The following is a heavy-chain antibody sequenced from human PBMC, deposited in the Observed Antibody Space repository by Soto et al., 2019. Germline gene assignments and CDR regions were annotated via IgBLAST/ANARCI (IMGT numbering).Heavy chain of an antibody. Sequence: QVQQWGAGLLKPSETLSLTCAVYGGSSSDYRWNWIRQSPGKGLEWIGDINHSGSSNYNSSLKSRLTLSVDTSKNQVSLKLTSVTAAHTAVYYCSEGAYLAYWGQGILVTVSS. J-gene: IGHJ4*02. CDR3: SEGAYLAY. V-gene: IGHV4-34*01. CDR1: GGSSSDYR. CDR2: INHSGSS.